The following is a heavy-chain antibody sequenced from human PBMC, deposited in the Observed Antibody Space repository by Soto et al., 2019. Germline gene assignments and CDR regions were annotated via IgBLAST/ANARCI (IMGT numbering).Heavy chain of an antibody. V-gene: IGHV1-18*04. D-gene: IGHD1-1*01. CDR3: TRSTTVGTPPSDH. Sequence: ASVKVSCKASGYTFTSYGISWVRQAPGQGLEWMGWISTYNGNTKYAQGLQGRVTMTTDTSTTTAYMELRSLRSDDTAVYYCTRSTTVGTPPSDHWGQGTLVTVSS. CDR2: ISTYNGNT. CDR1: GYTFTSYG. J-gene: IGHJ4*02.